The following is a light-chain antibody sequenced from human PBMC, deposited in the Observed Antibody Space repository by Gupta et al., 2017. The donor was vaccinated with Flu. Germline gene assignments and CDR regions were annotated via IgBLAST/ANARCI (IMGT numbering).Light chain of an antibody. CDR3: QQYSDWPHYT. V-gene: IGKV3-15*01. J-gene: IGKJ2*01. CDR1: QSISSN. CDR2: GAS. Sequence: EMVMTQSPGTLSVSPGERVTLSCRASQSISSNAAWYQQKGGQAPRLLIYGASTRDAGIRARFSGSGVGTEVSLTITSRQEEDYGGYYCQQYSDWPHYTFGQGTKME.